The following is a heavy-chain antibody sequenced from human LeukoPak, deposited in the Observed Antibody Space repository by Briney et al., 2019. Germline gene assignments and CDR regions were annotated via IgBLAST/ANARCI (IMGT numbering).Heavy chain of an antibody. Sequence: SQTLSLTCAISGDSVSSNSIAWNWIRQSPSRGLEWLGRTYYSSKWYNDYAISVKSRITINPDTSKNQLSLQLNSVSPEDTAVYYCARDLSGVVGATRAWFDPWGQGTLVTVSS. D-gene: IGHD1-26*01. CDR2: TYYSSKWYN. CDR1: GDSVSSNSIA. J-gene: IGHJ5*02. V-gene: IGHV6-1*01. CDR3: ARDLSGVVGATRAWFDP.